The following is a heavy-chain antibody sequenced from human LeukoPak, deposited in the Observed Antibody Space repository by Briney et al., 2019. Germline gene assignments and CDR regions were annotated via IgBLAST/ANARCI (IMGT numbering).Heavy chain of an antibody. J-gene: IGHJ4*02. CDR3: AARTEAGYGCGAGDCYSAFDY. Sequence: PGGSLRLSCAASGFTFRIFGLNWVRQAPGKGPEWVSYIDARSGITYYADSVQGRFTISRDDARESVFLQMDGLRVDDTAVYYCAARTEAGYGCGAGDCYSAFDYWGQGTLVTVSS. CDR1: GFTFRIFG. CDR2: IDARSGIT. V-gene: IGHV3-48*04. D-gene: IGHD2-21*02.